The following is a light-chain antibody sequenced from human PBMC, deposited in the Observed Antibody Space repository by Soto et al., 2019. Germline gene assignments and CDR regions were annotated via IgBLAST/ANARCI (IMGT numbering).Light chain of an antibody. J-gene: IGKJ4*01. CDR2: GAS. Sequence: EIVLTQSPGTLSLSPGERATLSCRASQNLKFNSLAWYQQKPGQAPRLLIHGASNRATDIPDRFSGSGSGTDFTLTINRLEPEDYAVYFCQQYTSSPLTFGGGTKVDIQ. V-gene: IGKV3-20*01. CDR3: QQYTSSPLT. CDR1: QNLKFNS.